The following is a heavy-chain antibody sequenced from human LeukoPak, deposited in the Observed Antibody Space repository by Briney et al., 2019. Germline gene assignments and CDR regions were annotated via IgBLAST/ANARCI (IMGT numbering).Heavy chain of an antibody. D-gene: IGHD6-19*01. Sequence: GGSLRLPCAASGFILSSYGMHWVRQAPGKGLEWVAVISYDGSNKYYADSVKGRFTISRDNSKNTLYLQMNSLRAEDTAVYYCAKDRSDWLALDYWGQGTLVTVSS. J-gene: IGHJ4*02. CDR2: ISYDGSNK. CDR1: GFILSSYG. CDR3: AKDRSDWLALDY. V-gene: IGHV3-30*18.